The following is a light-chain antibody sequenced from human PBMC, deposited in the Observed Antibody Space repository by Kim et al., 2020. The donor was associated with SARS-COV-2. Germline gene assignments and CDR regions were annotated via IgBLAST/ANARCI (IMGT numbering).Light chain of an antibody. CDR2: EVT. J-gene: IGLJ2*01. CDR3: SSYAGSNIVV. Sequence: GQSVTISCPGTSSPVGAYTYVSSYQPHPGKAPKLLIYEVTTRPSGVPDRFSGSKSGNTASLSVSALQPEDEADYSCSSYAGSNIVVLGGGTKVTVL. V-gene: IGLV2-8*01. CDR1: SSPVGAYTY.